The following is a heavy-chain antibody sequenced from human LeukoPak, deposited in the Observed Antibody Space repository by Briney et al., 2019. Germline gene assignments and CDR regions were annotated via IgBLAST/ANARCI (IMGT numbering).Heavy chain of an antibody. CDR1: GFTFSSFA. J-gene: IGHJ4*02. Sequence: GGSLRLSCAASGFTFSSFAMNWVRQQAPGKRLEGVSAISGSGGSTYYADSVKGRFTISRDNSKNTVFLQMNSLRAEDTAIYYCAKMGGYHYDSSGLALMPGYFDYWGQGTLVTVSS. V-gene: IGHV3-23*01. D-gene: IGHD3-22*01. CDR3: AKMGGYHYDSSGLALMPGYFDY. CDR2: ISGSGGST.